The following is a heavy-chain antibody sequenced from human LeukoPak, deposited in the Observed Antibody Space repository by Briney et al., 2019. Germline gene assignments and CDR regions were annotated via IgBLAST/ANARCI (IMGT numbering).Heavy chain of an antibody. V-gene: IGHV3-23*01. J-gene: IGHJ4*02. CDR1: GFTFSSYA. Sequence: GGSLRLSCAASGFTFSSYAMSWVRQAPGKGLEWVSAISGSGGSTDYAESVKGRFTISRDNSKNTLYLQMHSLTAEDPAVYYCAKDRYCSSTSCYLSDYWGQGTLVTVSS. D-gene: IGHD2-2*01. CDR3: AKDRYCSSTSCYLSDY. CDR2: ISGSGGST.